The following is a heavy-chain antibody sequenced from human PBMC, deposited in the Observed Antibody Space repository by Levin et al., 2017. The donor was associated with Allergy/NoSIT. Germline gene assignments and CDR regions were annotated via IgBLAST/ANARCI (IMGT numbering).Heavy chain of an antibody. CDR1: GFSLSTSGMR. J-gene: IGHJ4*02. CDR2: IDWDDDK. CDR3: ARIVQGGYYFDY. Sequence: SGPTLVKPTQTLTLTCTFSGFSLSTSGMRVSWIRQPPGKALEWLARIDWDDDKFYSTSLKTRLTISKDTSKNQVVLTMTNMDPVDTATYYCARIVQGGYYFDYWGQGTLVTVSS. V-gene: IGHV2-70*04. D-gene: IGHD2-15*01.